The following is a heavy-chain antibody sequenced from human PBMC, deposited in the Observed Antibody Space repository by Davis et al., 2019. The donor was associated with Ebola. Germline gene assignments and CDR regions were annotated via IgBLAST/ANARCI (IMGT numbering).Heavy chain of an antibody. Sequence: GESLKISCAASGFTFDDYAMHWVRQAPGKGLEWVSVIYSGGSTYYADSVKGRFTISRDNSKNTLYLQMNSLRAEDTAVYYCVKEGTTTIWVDSDNWGQGTLVTVAS. CDR1: GFTFDDYA. CDR3: VKEGTTTIWVDSDN. CDR2: IYSGGST. V-gene: IGHV3-66*01. J-gene: IGHJ4*02. D-gene: IGHD1-26*01.